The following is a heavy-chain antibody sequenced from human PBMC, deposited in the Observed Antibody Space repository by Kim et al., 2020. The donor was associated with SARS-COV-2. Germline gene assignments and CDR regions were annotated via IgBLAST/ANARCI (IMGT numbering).Heavy chain of an antibody. V-gene: IGHV3-23*01. Sequence: GRFTISRDNSKNTLYLQMNSLRAEDTAGYYCATTPYCSGGSCYSLDAFDIWGQGTMVTVSS. J-gene: IGHJ3*02. CDR3: ATTPYCSGGSCYSLDAFDI. D-gene: IGHD2-15*01.